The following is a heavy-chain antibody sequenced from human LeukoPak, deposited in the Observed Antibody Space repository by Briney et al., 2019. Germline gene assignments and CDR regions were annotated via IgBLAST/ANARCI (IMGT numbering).Heavy chain of an antibody. CDR1: GYTFTSYY. D-gene: IGHD5-18*01. Sequence: GASVKVSCKASGYTFTSYYMHWVRQAPGQGLEWMGWINPTNGGPNYSQNFQGRVTMTRDTSIGTAYMELHSLRSDDTAVYYCARDSGYSKGGIPFWGQGTLVTVSS. V-gene: IGHV1-2*02. CDR3: ARDSGYSKGGIPF. J-gene: IGHJ4*02. CDR2: INPTNGGP.